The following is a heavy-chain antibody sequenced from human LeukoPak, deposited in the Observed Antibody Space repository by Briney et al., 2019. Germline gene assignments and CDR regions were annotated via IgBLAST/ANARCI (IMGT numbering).Heavy chain of an antibody. CDR1: GGSFSGYY. CDR2: INHSGST. J-gene: IGHJ5*02. V-gene: IGHV4-34*01. Sequence: SETLSLTCAVYGGSFSGYYWSWIRQPPGKGLEWIGEINHSGSTNYNPSLKSRVTISVDTSKNQFSLKLSSVTAADTAVYYCAGCNSSWYNWFDPWAREPWSPSPQ. D-gene: IGHD6-13*01. CDR3: AGCNSSWYNWFDP.